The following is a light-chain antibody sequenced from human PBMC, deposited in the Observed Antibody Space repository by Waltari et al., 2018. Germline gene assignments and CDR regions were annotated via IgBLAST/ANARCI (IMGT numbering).Light chain of an antibody. CDR1: YLGHKH. CDR3: QVWDSDTTALI. J-gene: IGLJ1*01. V-gene: IGLV3-1*01. Sequence: SYDLTQAPSVSVSPGQTASLTCSGAYLGHKHVSWFQQRPGQSPLFVIYQDDKRPSGIPERFSGSNSGNTATLTISGTQAMDEGDYYCQVWDSDTTALIFGTGTSVTV. CDR2: QDD.